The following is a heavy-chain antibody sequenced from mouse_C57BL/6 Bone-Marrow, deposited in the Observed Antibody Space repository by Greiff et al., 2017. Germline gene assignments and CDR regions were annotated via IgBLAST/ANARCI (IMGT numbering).Heavy chain of an antibody. D-gene: IGHD2-4*01. V-gene: IGHV5-6*01. CDR2: ISSGGSYT. J-gene: IGHJ3*01. CDR1: GFTFSSYG. Sequence: EVQVVESGGDLVKPGGSLKLSCAASGFTFSSYGMSWVRQTPDKRLEWVATISSGGSYTYYPDSVKGRFTISRDNAKNTLYLQMSSLKSEDTAMYYCGRDYDGGWFAYWGQGTLVTVSA. CDR3: GRDYDGGWFAY.